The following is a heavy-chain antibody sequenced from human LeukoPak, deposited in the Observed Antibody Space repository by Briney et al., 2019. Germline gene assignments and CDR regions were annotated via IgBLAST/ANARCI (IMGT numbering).Heavy chain of an antibody. Sequence: ASVKVSCKASGYTFTSYGISWVRQAPGQGLEWMGWISAYNGNTNYAQKLQGRVTMTTDTSTSTAYMELRSLRSDDTAVYYCARHPAAAATTNWFDPWGQGTLVTVSS. CDR1: GYTFTSYG. CDR3: ARHPAAAATTNWFDP. V-gene: IGHV1-18*01. J-gene: IGHJ5*02. D-gene: IGHD6-13*01. CDR2: ISAYNGNT.